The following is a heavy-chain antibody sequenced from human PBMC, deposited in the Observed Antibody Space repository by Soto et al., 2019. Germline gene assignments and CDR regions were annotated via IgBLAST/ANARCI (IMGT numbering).Heavy chain of an antibody. Sequence: SETLSLTCTFSGGSIISSSYYWGWIRQPPGKGLEWIGSIYYSGSTYYNPSLKSRVTISVDTSKNQFSLKLSSVTAADTAVYYCARLGRYYDSSGPLDYRGLGTLVTVSS. J-gene: IGHJ4*02. D-gene: IGHD3-22*01. CDR1: GGSIISSSYY. CDR3: ARLGRYYDSSGPLDY. V-gene: IGHV4-39*01. CDR2: IYYSGST.